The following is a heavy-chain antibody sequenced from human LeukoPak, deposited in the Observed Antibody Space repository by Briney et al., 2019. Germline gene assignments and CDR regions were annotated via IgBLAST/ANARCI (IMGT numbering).Heavy chain of an antibody. D-gene: IGHD3-22*01. CDR2: IDQDGSEK. V-gene: IGHV3-7*01. J-gene: IGHJ4*02. CDR3: ARERILDYYDSSGYLGY. Sequence: GGSLRLSCAASGVTFSDYNMRWIRQAPGKGLEWVANIDQDGSEKHFVDSVKGRFTISRDNAKNSLYLQMNSLRAEDTAVYYCARERILDYYDSSGYLGYWGQGTLVTVSS. CDR1: GVTFSDYN.